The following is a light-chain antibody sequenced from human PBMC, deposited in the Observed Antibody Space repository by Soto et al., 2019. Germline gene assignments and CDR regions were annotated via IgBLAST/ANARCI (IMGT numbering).Light chain of an antibody. CDR3: QQYGSSPHT. J-gene: IGKJ2*01. CDR1: QSVSSDY. V-gene: IGKV3-20*01. CDR2: GAS. Sequence: EIVLTQSPGTLSLSSGERATLSCRASQSVSSDYLAWYQQKPGQAPRLLIYGASSRATGIPDRFSGSGSGTDFTLTISRLEPEDFAVYYCQQYGSSPHTFGQGTKLEIK.